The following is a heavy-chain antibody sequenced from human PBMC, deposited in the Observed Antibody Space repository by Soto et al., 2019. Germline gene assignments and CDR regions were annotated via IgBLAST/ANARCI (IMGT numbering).Heavy chain of an antibody. CDR3: ARDTETLGPRANDALDI. CDR1: GYTFSAYT. Sequence: ASVKVSCKATGYTFSAYTMNWVRQAPGQSLEWMGWINAGSGNTKYSQNFQGRVSITRDTSASTVYMELTGLTSEDTAVYYCARDTETLGPRANDALDIWGQGTMVTV. D-gene: IGHD3-3*02. J-gene: IGHJ3*02. V-gene: IGHV1-3*01. CDR2: INAGSGNT.